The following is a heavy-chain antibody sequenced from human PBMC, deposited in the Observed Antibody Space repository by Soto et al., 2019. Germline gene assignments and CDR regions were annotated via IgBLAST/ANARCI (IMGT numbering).Heavy chain of an antibody. CDR2: ISSSGSTI. J-gene: IGHJ4*02. D-gene: IGHD3-22*01. Sequence: GGSLRLSCAASGFTFSSYEMNWVRQAPGKGLEWVSYISSSGSTIYYADSVKGRCTISRDNAKNSLYLQMNSLRAEDTAVCYCARGGTPYYDRSSPRYWGQGTLVTVSA. V-gene: IGHV3-48*03. CDR1: GFTFSSYE. CDR3: ARGGTPYYDRSSPRY.